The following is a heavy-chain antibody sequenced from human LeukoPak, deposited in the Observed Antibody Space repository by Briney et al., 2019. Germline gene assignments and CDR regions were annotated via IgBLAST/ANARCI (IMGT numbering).Heavy chain of an antibody. D-gene: IGHD3/OR15-3a*01. V-gene: IGHV4-59*08. CDR2: IYFSGST. J-gene: IGHJ6*03. CDR1: GGSIGTYW. CDR3: ARQGEDFWTGYYTDSYMDV. Sequence: PSETLSLTCTVSGGSIGTYWWSWVRQPPGRGLEWIGNIYFSGSTNYNTSLKSRVTISVDTSKNQFFLKLSSMTAADTAVYFCARQGEDFWTGYYTDSYMDVRGKGTTVTVSS.